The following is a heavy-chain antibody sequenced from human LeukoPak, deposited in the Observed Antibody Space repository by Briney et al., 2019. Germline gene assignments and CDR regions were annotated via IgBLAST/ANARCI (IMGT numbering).Heavy chain of an antibody. Sequence: ASVKVSCKASGYTFTSYYMHWVRQAPGQGLEWMGIINPSGGSTSYAQKFQGRVTMTRDTSTSTVYMELSSLRSEDTAVYYCARAAVATIQGNWFDPWGQGTLVTVSS. J-gene: IGHJ5*02. CDR1: GYTFTSYY. CDR3: ARAAVATIQGNWFDP. CDR2: INPSGGST. V-gene: IGHV1-46*01. D-gene: IGHD5-12*01.